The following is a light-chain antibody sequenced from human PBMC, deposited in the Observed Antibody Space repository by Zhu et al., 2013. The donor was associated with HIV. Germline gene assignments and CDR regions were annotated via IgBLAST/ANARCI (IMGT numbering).Light chain of an antibody. CDR2: DDN. CDR3: QVWDTNDDLVM. J-gene: IGLJ3*02. Sequence: SYELTQPPSLSVAPGKTATITCGGDNIRGKSVHWYQQRPGRAPVMVVYDDNDRPSGIPERFSGSNSGNTATLTISSVETGDEADYYCQVWDTNDDLVMFGGGTKLTVL. V-gene: IGLV3-21*03. CDR1: NIRGKS.